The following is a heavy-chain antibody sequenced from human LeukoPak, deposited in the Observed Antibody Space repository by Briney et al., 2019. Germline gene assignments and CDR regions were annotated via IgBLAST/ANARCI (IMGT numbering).Heavy chain of an antibody. CDR3: ARHEYTYMVRGVIEA. V-gene: IGHV4-59*08. J-gene: IGHJ5*02. CDR1: GGSISSYY. CDR2: IYYSGST. Sequence: SETLSLTCTVSGGSISSYYWNWIRQPPGKGLEWIGYIYYSGSTNYNPSLKSRVTISVDTSKNQFSLKLSSVTAADTAVYYCARHEYTYMVRGVIEAWGQGTLVTVSS. D-gene: IGHD3-10*01.